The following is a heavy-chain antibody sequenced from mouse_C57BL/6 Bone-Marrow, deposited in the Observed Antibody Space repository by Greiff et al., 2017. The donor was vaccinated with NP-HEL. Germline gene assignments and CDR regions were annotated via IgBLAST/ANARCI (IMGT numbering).Heavy chain of an antibody. CDR1: GYSFTGYY. D-gene: IGHD1-1*01. CDR2: INPSTGGT. J-gene: IGHJ2*01. V-gene: IGHV1-42*01. CDR3: AIFITTIVRSA. Sequence: EVQLQQSGPELVKPGASVKISCKASGYSFTGYYMNWVKQSPEKSLEWIGEINPSTGGTIYNQKVKAKATLTVDKSSSTAYMQLKSLTSEDSAVYYCAIFITTIVRSAWGQGTTRTVST.